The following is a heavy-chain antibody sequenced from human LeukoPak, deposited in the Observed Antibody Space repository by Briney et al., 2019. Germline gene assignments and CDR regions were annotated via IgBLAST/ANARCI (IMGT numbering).Heavy chain of an antibody. J-gene: IGHJ4*02. CDR1: GFTFSSYA. CDR3: ASPPLYDFWSGYQDY. V-gene: IGHV3-23*01. CDR2: ISGSGGST. D-gene: IGHD3-3*01. Sequence: PGGSLRLSCAASGFTFSSYAMSWVRQAPGKGLEWVSAISGSGGSTYYADSVKGRFTISRDNSKNTLYLQMNSLRAEDTAVYYCASPPLYDFWSGYQDYWGQGTLVTVSS.